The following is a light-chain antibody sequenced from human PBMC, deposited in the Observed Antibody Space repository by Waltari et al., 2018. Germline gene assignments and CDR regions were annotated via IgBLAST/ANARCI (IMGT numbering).Light chain of an antibody. CDR2: RAA. CDR3: EQYYSRRT. V-gene: IGKV4-1*01. CDR1: QSIFCYSKGKTY. Sequence: QSIFCYSKGKTYLVWYQQTHGKHPKLLIFRAATRESGVPDRFSGRGSGTDFTLTISRLEAEDVAVYYCEQYYSRRTFGQGTKVEIK. J-gene: IGKJ1*01.